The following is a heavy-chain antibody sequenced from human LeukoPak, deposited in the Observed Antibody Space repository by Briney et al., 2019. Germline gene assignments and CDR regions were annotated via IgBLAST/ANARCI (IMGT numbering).Heavy chain of an antibody. Sequence: SETLSLTCAVSGGSISSGGYSWSWIRQPPGKGLEWIGYIYHSGSTYYNPSLKSRVTISVDRSKNQFSLKLSSVTAADTAVYYCASGAAYGERKDYFDYGGQGTLVTVSS. CDR1: GGSISSGGYS. V-gene: IGHV4-30-2*01. J-gene: IGHJ4*02. CDR3: ASGAAYGERKDYFDY. CDR2: IYHSGST. D-gene: IGHD4-17*01.